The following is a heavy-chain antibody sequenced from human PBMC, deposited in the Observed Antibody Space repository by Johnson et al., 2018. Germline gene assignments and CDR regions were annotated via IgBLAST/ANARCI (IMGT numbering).Heavy chain of an antibody. J-gene: IGHJ3*02. CDR3: AKWSAYYFDTSAAFDI. CDR1: GFTFNTYA. V-gene: IGHV3-23*04. Sequence: EVQLVESGGGSVQPGGSLRLSCAASGFTFNTYAMAWVRQAPGKGLEWVSGISGYSTNTFHADPGQGRLTISRDDSKNPLYLQMNSLRGDDTAVYYCAKWSAYYFDTSAAFDIWGHGTLVTVSS. CDR2: ISGYSTNT. D-gene: IGHD3-22*01.